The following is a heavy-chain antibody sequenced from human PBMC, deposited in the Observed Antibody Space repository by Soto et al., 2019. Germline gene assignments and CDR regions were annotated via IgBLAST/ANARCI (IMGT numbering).Heavy chain of an antibody. D-gene: IGHD2-15*01. CDR2: ISYDGSNK. V-gene: IGHV3-30-3*01. Sequence: QVQLVESGGGVVQPGRSLRLSCAASGFTFRNYAMHWVRQAPGKGLECVAVISYDGSNKVYRDYVKGRFTISRDNSKNTLYLQINSLRYEDTAVYYCARGDREDIAVVVGVRPGEYGVDVWGQGTTVTVSS. CDR3: ARGDREDIAVVVGVRPGEYGVDV. CDR1: GFTFRNYA. J-gene: IGHJ6*02.